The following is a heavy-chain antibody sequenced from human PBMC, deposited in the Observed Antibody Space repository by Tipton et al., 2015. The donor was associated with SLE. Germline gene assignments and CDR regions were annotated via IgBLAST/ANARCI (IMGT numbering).Heavy chain of an antibody. Sequence: SLRLSCVASEFSVSNNYMAWVRQAPGKGLEWVSDIHGGGSTDYADSVKGRFTISRDNSKNTLYLQMNSLRAEDTAVYYCASELIQDYFDYWGQGTLVTVSS. J-gene: IGHJ4*02. V-gene: IGHV3-53*05. CDR1: EFSVSNNY. CDR2: IHGGGST. CDR3: ASELIQDYFDY.